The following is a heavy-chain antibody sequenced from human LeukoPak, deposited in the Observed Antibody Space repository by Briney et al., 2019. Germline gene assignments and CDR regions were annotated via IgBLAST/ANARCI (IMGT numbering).Heavy chain of an antibody. D-gene: IGHD3-22*01. CDR2: ISGSGGST. CDR3: ARDHYYDSSGYPHDAFDI. J-gene: IGHJ3*02. CDR1: GFTFSSYA. Sequence: GGSLRLSCAASGFTFSSYAMSWVRQAPGKGLEWVSAISGSGGSTYYADSVKGRFTISRDNSKNTLYLQMNSLRAEDTAVYYCARDHYYDSSGYPHDAFDIWGQGTMVTVSS. V-gene: IGHV3-23*01.